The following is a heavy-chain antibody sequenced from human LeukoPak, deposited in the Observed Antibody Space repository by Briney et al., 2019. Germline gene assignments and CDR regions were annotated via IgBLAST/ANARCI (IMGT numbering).Heavy chain of an antibody. Sequence: SVKVSCKASGGTFSRYAMSWVRQAPGQGLEWMGGIIPIFGTASFAQKFQGRVTITADKSTSTAYMELSSLRSEDTAVYYCARGGPTTVVTPYYFDYWGQGTLVTVSS. V-gene: IGHV1-69*06. J-gene: IGHJ4*02. CDR2: IIPIFGTA. CDR1: GGTFSRYA. D-gene: IGHD4-23*01. CDR3: ARGGPTTVVTPYYFDY.